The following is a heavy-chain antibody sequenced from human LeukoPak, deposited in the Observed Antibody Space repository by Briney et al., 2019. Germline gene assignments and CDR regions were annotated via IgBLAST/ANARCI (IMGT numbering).Heavy chain of an antibody. CDR2: IYTSGST. CDR3: ARDYDSSGYSYYYYGMDV. D-gene: IGHD3-22*01. J-gene: IGHJ6*02. CDR1: GGXIGSYY. V-gene: IGHV4-4*07. Sequence: SETLSLTCTVSGGXIGSYYWSWIRQPAGKGLEWIGRIYTSGSTNYNPSLKSRVTMSVDTSKNQFSLKLSSVTAADTAVYYCARDYDSSGYSYYYYGMDVWGQGTTVTVSS.